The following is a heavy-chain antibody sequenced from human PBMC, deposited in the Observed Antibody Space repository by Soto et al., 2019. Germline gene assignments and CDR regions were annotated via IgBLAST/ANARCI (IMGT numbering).Heavy chain of an antibody. CDR1: GFYFSDYN. Sequence: EVQLVESGGGLVQPGGSLRLSCAASGFYFSDYNMNWVRQAPGKGLEWVSYISSSGSTKYYADSVKGRFTISRDNAXNXLXXEMNSLGAEDTAVYYCARDQGGGSCYSCYYCAMDVWGQGTTVTVSS. V-gene: IGHV3-48*01. D-gene: IGHD2-15*01. CDR2: ISSSGSTK. CDR3: ARDQGGGSCYSCYYCAMDV. J-gene: IGHJ6*02.